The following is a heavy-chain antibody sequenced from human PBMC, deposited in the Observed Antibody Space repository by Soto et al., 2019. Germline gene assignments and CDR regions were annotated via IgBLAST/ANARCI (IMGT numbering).Heavy chain of an antibody. Sequence: PGGSLRLSCAASGFTFSSYWMSWVRQAPGKGLEWVANIKQDGSEKYYVDSVKGRFTISRDNAKNSLYLQMNSLRAEDTAVYYCARDVYGSGSYYNFYYYYGMDVWGQGTTVTVSS. D-gene: IGHD3-10*01. CDR2: IKQDGSEK. CDR1: GFTFSSYW. J-gene: IGHJ6*02. V-gene: IGHV3-7*05. CDR3: ARDVYGSGSYYNFYYYYGMDV.